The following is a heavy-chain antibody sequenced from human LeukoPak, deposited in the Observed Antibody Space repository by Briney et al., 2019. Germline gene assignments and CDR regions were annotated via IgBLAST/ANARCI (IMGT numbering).Heavy chain of an antibody. V-gene: IGHV3-21*01. CDR3: ARDGDYYDSSGYYPRPFDY. CDR1: GFTFSSYS. CDR2: ISSSSSYI. J-gene: IGHJ4*02. D-gene: IGHD3-22*01. Sequence: PGGSLRLSCAASGFTFSSYSMNWVRQAPGKGLEWVSSISSSSSYIYYADPVKGRFTISRDNAKNSLYLQMNSLRAEDTAVYYCARDGDYYDSSGYYPRPFDYWGQGTLVTVSS.